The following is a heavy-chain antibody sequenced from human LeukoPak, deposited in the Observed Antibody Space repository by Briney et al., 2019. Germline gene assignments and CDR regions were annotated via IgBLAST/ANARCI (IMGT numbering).Heavy chain of an antibody. CDR3: AKDGDSSGYYWRKYYFDY. CDR1: GFTFTSYA. Sequence: GGSLRLSCAASGFTFTSYAMSRVRQAPGKGLEWVSAISGSGGSTYYADSVKGRFTISRDKSKNTLYLQMDSLRAEDTAVYYCAKDGDSSGYYWRKYYFDYWGQGTLVTVSS. CDR2: ISGSGGST. D-gene: IGHD3-22*01. J-gene: IGHJ4*02. V-gene: IGHV3-23*01.